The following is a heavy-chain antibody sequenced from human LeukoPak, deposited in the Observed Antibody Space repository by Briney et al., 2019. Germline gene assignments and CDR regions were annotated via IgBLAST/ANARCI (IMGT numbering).Heavy chain of an antibody. V-gene: IGHV4-4*02. CDR3: ARTDCTSTSCHSDY. Sequence: SGTLSLTCAVSGGSISSGNWWSWVRQPPGKGLEWIGEIYHSGSTNYNPSLESRVTISVDKSKNRFSLKLISVAAADTAVYYCARTDCTSTSCHSDYWGQGTLVTVSS. CDR2: IYHSGST. CDR1: GGSISSGNW. D-gene: IGHD2-2*01. J-gene: IGHJ4*02.